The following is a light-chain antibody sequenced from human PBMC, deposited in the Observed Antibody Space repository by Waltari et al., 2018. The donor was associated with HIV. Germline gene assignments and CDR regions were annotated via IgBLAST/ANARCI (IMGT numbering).Light chain of an antibody. Sequence: QSVLTQPPSASGTPGQRVTISCSGTRSNIGSNTVNWYQLLPGTAPKLLIYNENERPSGVPGRFSGSRSGASASLAISGLQPEDEADYYCSSWDDRLNGQGVFGGGTKLTVL. CDR3: SSWDDRLNGQGV. CDR2: NEN. CDR1: RSNIGSNT. V-gene: IGLV1-44*01. J-gene: IGLJ3*02.